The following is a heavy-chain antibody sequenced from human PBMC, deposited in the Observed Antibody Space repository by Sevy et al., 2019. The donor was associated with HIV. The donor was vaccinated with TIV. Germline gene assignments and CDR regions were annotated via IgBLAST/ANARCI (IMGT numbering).Heavy chain of an antibody. D-gene: IGHD6-19*01. CDR1: RFIFSRYA. CDR2: VSGTGCST. Sequence: GGSLRLSCAASRFIFSRYAMSWVRQAPGKGLEWVSAVSGTGCSTFYADSVKGRFTISRDNSKNTLFLQMNSLRAEDTATYYCAKEDVAVAGVFDYWGQGALVTVSS. J-gene: IGHJ4*02. V-gene: IGHV3-23*01. CDR3: AKEDVAVAGVFDY.